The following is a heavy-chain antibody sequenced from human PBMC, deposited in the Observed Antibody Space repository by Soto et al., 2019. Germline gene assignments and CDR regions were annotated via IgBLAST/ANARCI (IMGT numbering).Heavy chain of an antibody. J-gene: IGHJ6*02. D-gene: IGHD1-7*01. V-gene: IGHV3-23*01. CDR2: ISGSGGST. CDR1: GFTFSSYA. Sequence: GGSLRLSCAASGFTFSSYAMSWVRQAPGKGLEWVSAISGSGGSTYYADSVKGRFTISRDNSKNTLYLQMNSLRAEDTAVYYCAKDXKRYNWNLDYYYYGMDVWGQGTTVTVSS. CDR3: AKDXKRYNWNLDYYYYGMDV.